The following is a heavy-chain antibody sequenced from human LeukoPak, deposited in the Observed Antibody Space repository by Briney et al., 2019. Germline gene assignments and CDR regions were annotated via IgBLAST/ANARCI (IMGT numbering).Heavy chain of an antibody. CDR3: TTDQKWLRLALGY. V-gene: IGHV3-15*07. D-gene: IGHD5-12*01. Sequence: PGGSLRLSCEASGFTFSTSWMHWVRQGPGKGLVWVSRINADGSGTDYAAPVKGRFTISRDDSKNTLYLQMNSLKTEDTAVYYCTTDQKWLRLALGYWGQGTLVTVSS. CDR2: INADGSGT. CDR1: GFTFSTSW. J-gene: IGHJ4*02.